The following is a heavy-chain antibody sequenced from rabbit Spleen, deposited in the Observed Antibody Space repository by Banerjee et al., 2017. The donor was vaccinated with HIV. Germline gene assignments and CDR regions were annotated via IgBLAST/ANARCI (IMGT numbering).Heavy chain of an antibody. V-gene: IGHV1S7*01. CDR1: GVDFTNYY. CDR2: IDPLFGIT. D-gene: IGHD8-1*01. CDR3: ARDGAGGSYFAL. Sequence: QLKETGGGLVQPGGSLTLSCKASGVDFTNYYISWVRQAPGKGVEWIGYIDPLFGITYYANWVNGRFSISRENAQNTVFLQMTSLTAADTATYFCARDGAGGSYFALWGPGTLVTVS. J-gene: IGHJ4*01.